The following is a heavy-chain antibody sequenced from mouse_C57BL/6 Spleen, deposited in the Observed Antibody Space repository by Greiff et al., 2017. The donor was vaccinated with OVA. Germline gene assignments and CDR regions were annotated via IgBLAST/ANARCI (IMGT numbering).Heavy chain of an antibody. V-gene: IGHV1-69*01. Sequence: QVQLKQPGAELVMPGASVKLSCKASGYTFTSYWMHWVKQRPGQGLEWIGEIDPSDSYTNYNQKFKGKSTLTVDKSSSTAYMQLSSLTSEDSAVYYCAIPYYGSSSAWFAYWGQGTLVTVSA. CDR1: GYTFTSYW. CDR3: AIPYYGSSSAWFAY. CDR2: IDPSDSYT. D-gene: IGHD1-1*01. J-gene: IGHJ3*01.